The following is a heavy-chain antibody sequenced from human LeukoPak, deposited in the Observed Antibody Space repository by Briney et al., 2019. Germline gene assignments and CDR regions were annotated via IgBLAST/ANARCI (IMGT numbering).Heavy chain of an antibody. CDR3: ARDRYCSGGSCYSAGFDP. D-gene: IGHD2-15*01. J-gene: IGHJ5*02. CDR1: GYTFTSYD. Sequence: ASVKVSCKASGYTFTSYDINWVRQATGQGLEWMGWMNPNSGNTGYAQKFQGRVTMTRNTSISTAYMELSSLRSEDTAVYYCARDRYCSGGSCYSAGFDPWGQGTLVTVSS. V-gene: IGHV1-8*01. CDR2: MNPNSGNT.